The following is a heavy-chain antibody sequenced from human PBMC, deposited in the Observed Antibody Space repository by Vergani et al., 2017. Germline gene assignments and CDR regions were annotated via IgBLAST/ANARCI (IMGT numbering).Heavy chain of an antibody. CDR2: IYPGDSDT. CDR3: VRRHGASWYXEDY. Sequence: EVQLVQSGAEVKKPGESLKISCKASGYSFTNYWIGWVRQMPGKGLEWMGIIYPGDSDTRYSPSFQGQVTISADKSITTTYLQWSSLKASDTAMYCCVRRHGASWYXEDYWGQGTLVTVSS. CDR1: GYSFTNYW. J-gene: IGHJ4*02. D-gene: IGHD6-13*01. V-gene: IGHV5-51*01.